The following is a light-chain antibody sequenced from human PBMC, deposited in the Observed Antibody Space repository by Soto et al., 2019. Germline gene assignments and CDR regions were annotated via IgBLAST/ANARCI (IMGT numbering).Light chain of an antibody. J-gene: IGLJ2*01. CDR1: TGAVTSGHY. V-gene: IGLV7-46*01. CDR2: DTS. Sequence: QAVVTQEPSLTVSPGGTVTLTCGSSTGAVTSGHYPYWFQQKPGQAPRTPIYDTSNKHSWTPARFSGSLLGGKAALTLSGAQPEDEAEYYCLLSDSGARVFGGGTKLTVL. CDR3: LLSDSGARV.